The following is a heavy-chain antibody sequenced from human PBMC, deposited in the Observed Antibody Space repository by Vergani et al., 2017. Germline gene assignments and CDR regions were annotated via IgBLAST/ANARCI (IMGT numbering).Heavy chain of an antibody. CDR2: ISSSSSYT. V-gene: IGHV3-11*06. D-gene: IGHD6-13*01. CDR3: AREWIAAAVLGYYYYYGMDV. J-gene: IGHJ6*02. Sequence: QVQLVESGGGLVKPGGSLRLSCAASGFTFSDYYMSWIRQAPGKGLEWVSYISSSSSYTNYADSVKGRFTISRDNAKNSLYLQMNSLRAEDTAVYYCAREWIAAAVLGYYYYYGMDVWGQGTTVTVSS. CDR1: GFTFSDYY.